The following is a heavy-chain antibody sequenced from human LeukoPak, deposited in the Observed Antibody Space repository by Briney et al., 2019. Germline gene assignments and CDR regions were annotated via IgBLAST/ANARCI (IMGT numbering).Heavy chain of an antibody. CDR2: IIPIFGTA. D-gene: IGHD3-3*01. V-gene: IGHV1-69*13. CDR1: GGTFSSYA. Sequence: GASVKVSCKASGGTFSSYAISWVRQAPGQGLERMGGIIPIFGTANYAQKFQDRVTITADESTSTAYMELSSLRSEDMAVYYCARGGSERFLDMFDYWGQGTLVTVSS. J-gene: IGHJ4*02. CDR3: ARGGSERFLDMFDY.